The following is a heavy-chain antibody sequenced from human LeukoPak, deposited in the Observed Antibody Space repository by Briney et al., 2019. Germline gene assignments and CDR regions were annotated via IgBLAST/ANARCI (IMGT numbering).Heavy chain of an antibody. V-gene: IGHV3-73*01. CDR2: IRGKGFSDPP. CDR3: TVPQSGGNWFDP. D-gene: IGHD3-16*01. J-gene: IGHJ5*02. CDR1: GFTFSDSA. Sequence: GGSLKLSCAASGFTFSDSAIHWVRQASGKGLEWVGRIRGKGFSDPPAYAASVKDRFTISRDDSESAAYLQMNSLKAEDTAVYYCTVPQSGGNWFDPWGPGTQVTVSS.